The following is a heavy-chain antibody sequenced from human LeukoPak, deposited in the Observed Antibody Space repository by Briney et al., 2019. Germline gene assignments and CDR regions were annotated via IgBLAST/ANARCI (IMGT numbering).Heavy chain of an antibody. D-gene: IGHD2-21*02. V-gene: IGHV1-2*02. J-gene: IGHJ4*02. Sequence: GASVKVSCMASGYRFISNYIQWVRQAPGLGPEWMGWMHPGNGNTRYAEKFQGRVTMTRDTSINTAYMDLSSLRYDDTAVYYCAREGSYCVGGDCYSFDFWGQGTLITVSS. CDR2: MHPGNGNT. CDR1: GYRFISNY. CDR3: AREGSYCVGGDCYSFDF.